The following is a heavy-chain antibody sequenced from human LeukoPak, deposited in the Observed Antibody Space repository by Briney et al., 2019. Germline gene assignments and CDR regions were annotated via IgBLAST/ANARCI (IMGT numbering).Heavy chain of an antibody. CDR2: ISGTGGST. D-gene: IGHD5-24*01. CDR3: AKSGYNRFDY. V-gene: IGHV3-23*01. CDR1: GFTFSTYA. J-gene: IGHJ4*02. Sequence: GGSLRLSCAASGFTFSTYAMTWVRQAPGKGLEWVSLISGTGGSTYYADSVKGRFTISRDNSKNTLYLQMNSLRAEDTAVYYCAKSGYNRFDYWGQGTLVTVSS.